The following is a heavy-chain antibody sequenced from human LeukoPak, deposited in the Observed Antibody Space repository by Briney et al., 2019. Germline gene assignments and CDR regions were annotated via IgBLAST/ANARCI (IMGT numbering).Heavy chain of an antibody. D-gene: IGHD1-14*01. CDR3: ARDRLSPGPDGNWFDP. V-gene: IGHV1-18*01. Sequence: ASVKVSCKASGYTFTSYGISWVRQAPGQGLEWMGWISAYNGNTNYAQKFQGRVTITADESTSTLYMELSSLRSEDTAVYYCARDRLSPGPDGNWFDPWGQGTLVIVSS. CDR1: GYTFTSYG. J-gene: IGHJ5*02. CDR2: ISAYNGNT.